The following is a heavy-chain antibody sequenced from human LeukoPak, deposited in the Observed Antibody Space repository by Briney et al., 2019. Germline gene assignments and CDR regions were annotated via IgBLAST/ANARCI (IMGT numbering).Heavy chain of an antibody. V-gene: IGHV4-30-4*01. J-gene: IGHJ4*02. CDR2: IYYSGST. Sequence: SETLSLTCTVSGGSISSGDYYWSWIRQPPGKGLEWIGYIYYSGSTYYNPSLKSRVTISVDTSKNQFSLKLSSVTAADTAVYYCARVNFDWFTFDYWGQGTLVTVSS. CDR3: ARVNFDWFTFDY. D-gene: IGHD3-9*01. CDR1: GGSISSGDYY.